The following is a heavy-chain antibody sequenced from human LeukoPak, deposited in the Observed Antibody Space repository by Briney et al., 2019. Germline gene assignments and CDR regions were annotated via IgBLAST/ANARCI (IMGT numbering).Heavy chain of an antibody. Sequence: GGSLRLSCAASGFTFSDYYMSWIRQAPGKGLEWVSYVSGSGSPIYYSDSVKGRFTLSRDNAKNSLYLQMNSLRAEDTAVYYCATPYYYGSGSSLYYFEFWGQGTLVTVSS. CDR2: VSGSGSPI. CDR3: ATPYYYGSGSSLYYFEF. CDR1: GFTFSDYY. J-gene: IGHJ4*02. V-gene: IGHV3-11*01. D-gene: IGHD3-10*01.